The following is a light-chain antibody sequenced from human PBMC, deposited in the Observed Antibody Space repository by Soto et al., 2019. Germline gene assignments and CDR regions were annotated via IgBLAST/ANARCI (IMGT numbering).Light chain of an antibody. J-gene: IGKJ4*01. V-gene: IGKV1-8*01. CDR3: QQVNVYPST. Sequence: AIRMTQSPSSFSASTGDRVTITCRASQSISSWLAWYQQKPGKAPNLLIYDASTLHSGVPSRFSGGGSGTDFTLTISSLQPEDFATYYCQQVNVYPSTFGGGTKVDIK. CDR2: DAS. CDR1: QSISSW.